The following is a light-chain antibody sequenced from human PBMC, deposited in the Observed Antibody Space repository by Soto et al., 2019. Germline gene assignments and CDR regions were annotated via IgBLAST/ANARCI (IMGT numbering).Light chain of an antibody. J-gene: IGKJ2*01. V-gene: IGKV3-20*01. CDR3: EKYGVPPFN. CDR2: VVS. CDR1: QAVISVY. Sequence: EIVLTQSPGAMSLSPGEGATLSFRGSQAVISVYLAWYQQKPVQAPRLLMYVVSSRHTGISERFSGSGSGTQFTLTSIRLEPEDIALYYCEKYGVPPFNFGHVNKL.